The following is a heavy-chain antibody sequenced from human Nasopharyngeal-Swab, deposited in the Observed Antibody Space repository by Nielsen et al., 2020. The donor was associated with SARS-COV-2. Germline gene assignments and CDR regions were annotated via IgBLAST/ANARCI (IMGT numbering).Heavy chain of an antibody. Sequence: SLKISCAASGFTFDDYAMHWVRQAPGKGLEWVSGISWNSGSIGYADSVKGRFTISRDNAKNSLHLQMNSLRAEDTALYYCAKDRYKVVVAATPDYWGQGTLVTVSS. CDR1: GFTFDDYA. CDR3: AKDRYKVVVAATPDY. V-gene: IGHV3-9*01. CDR2: ISWNSGSI. D-gene: IGHD2-15*01. J-gene: IGHJ4*02.